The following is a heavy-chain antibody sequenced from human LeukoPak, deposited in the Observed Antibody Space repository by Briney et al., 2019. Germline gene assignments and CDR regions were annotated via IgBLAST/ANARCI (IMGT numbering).Heavy chain of an antibody. J-gene: IGHJ4*01. Sequence: GGSLRLSCAASGFTFSSYAMSWVRQAPGKGLEWVSAISGSGGSTYYADSVKGRFTISRDNSKNTLYLRMNSLRAEDTAVYYCAKKPWIQLWSPFDYWGQEPWSPSPQ. V-gene: IGHV3-23*01. CDR3: AKKPWIQLWSPFDY. CDR1: GFTFSSYA. CDR2: ISGSGGST. D-gene: IGHD5-18*01.